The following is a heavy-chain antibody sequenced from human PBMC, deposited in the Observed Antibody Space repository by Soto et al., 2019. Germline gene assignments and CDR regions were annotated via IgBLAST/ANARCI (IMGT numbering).Heavy chain of an antibody. CDR1: GFTFSSYS. V-gene: IGHV3-21*01. J-gene: IGHJ6*02. D-gene: IGHD2-2*01. CDR3: ARDGSTGRYCMHV. Sequence: GGSLRLSCAASGFTFSSYSMNWVRQAPGKGLEWVSSISSSSSYIYYADSVKGRFTISRDNAKNSLYLQMNSLRAEDTAVYYCARDGSTGRYCMHVCGQGTTVTVSS. CDR2: ISSSSSYI.